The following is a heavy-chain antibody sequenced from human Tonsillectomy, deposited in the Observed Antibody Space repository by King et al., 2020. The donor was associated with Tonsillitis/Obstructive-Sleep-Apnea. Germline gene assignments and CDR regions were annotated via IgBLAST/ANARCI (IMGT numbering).Heavy chain of an antibody. J-gene: IGHJ1*01. V-gene: IGHV1-18*01. Sequence: VQLVEPGAEVKKPGASVKVSCKASGYTFTSYDITWVRQAPGQGLEWMGWSRPYDGDTNYAQKLQGRVTMTSDTSTTTAYMELRSLRSDDTAVYYCARDYYDSSGYYHGYFQHWGQGTLVTVSS. D-gene: IGHD3-22*01. CDR1: GYTFTSYD. CDR3: ARDYYDSSGYYHGYFQH. CDR2: SRPYDGDT.